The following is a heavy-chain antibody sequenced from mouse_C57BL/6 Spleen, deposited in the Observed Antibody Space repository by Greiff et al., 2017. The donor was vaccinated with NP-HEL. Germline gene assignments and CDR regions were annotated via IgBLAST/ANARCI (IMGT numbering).Heavy chain of an antibody. CDR1: GYAFSSSW. CDR3: SRAGYGAMDY. D-gene: IGHD1-2*01. CDR2: IYPGDGDT. J-gene: IGHJ4*01. V-gene: IGHV1-82*01. Sequence: VQLQESGPELVKPGASVKISCKASGYAFSSSWLNWVKQRPGKGLEWIGRIYPGDGDTNYNGKFKGKATLTADKSSSTAYMQLSSLTSEDSAVYFCSRAGYGAMDYWGQGTSVTVSS.